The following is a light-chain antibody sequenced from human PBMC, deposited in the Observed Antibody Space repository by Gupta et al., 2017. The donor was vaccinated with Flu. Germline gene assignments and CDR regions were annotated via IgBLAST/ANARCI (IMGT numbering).Light chain of an antibody. CDR3: HQYGTSPYT. CDR1: LSISLNC. Sequence: DIFLTLSPVTLSWSPGESATLSCGASLSISLNCVAWYHQKPGQAPRLLIYGLSTKDTEIPDRFSGSGSGTDFTLTSSRMEPEDFGMYYCHQYGTSPYTFGQGTSL. J-gene: IGKJ2*01. V-gene: IGKV3-20*01. CDR2: GLS.